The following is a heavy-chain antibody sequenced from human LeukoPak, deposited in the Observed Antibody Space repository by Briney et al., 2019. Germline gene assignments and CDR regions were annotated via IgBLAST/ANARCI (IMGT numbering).Heavy chain of an antibody. D-gene: IGHD2-21*02. CDR3: VKGAFVVTPLPIEYFPH. CDR2: ISGSGNRT. Sequence: QAGGSLSLSCAASGFTLDNYALGWVRQAPGKGLVWVSGISGSGNRTYYADSVKGRFTISRDNSMKTLSLQMTSLRAEDTAVYYCVKGAFVVTPLPIEYFPHWGRGILVSVSS. J-gene: IGHJ1*01. CDR1: GFTLDNYA. V-gene: IGHV3-23*01.